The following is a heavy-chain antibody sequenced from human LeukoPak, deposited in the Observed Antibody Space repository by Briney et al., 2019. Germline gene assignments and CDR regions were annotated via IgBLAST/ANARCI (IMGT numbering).Heavy chain of an antibody. V-gene: IGHV1-18*01. CDR3: ARGAGGGYYRSWFDP. CDR1: GYTFTSYG. Sequence: ASVKVSCKASGYTFTSYGISWVRQAPGQGLEWMGWISAYNGNTNYAQKIQGRFTMTTDTSTSTAYMELRSLRSDDTAVYYCARGAGGGYYRSWFDPWGQGTLVTVSS. D-gene: IGHD3-22*01. J-gene: IGHJ5*02. CDR2: ISAYNGNT.